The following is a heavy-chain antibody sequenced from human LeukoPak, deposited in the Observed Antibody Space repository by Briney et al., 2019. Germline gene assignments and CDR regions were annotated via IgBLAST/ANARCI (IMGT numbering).Heavy chain of an antibody. J-gene: IGHJ3*02. CDR1: GGTFSSYA. Sequence: SVKVSCKASGGTFSSYAISWVRQAPGQGLEWMGGIIPIFGTANYAQKFQGRVTITADKSTSTAYMELSSLRSEDTAVYYCARDRGYYDSSGYTGAYNSDAFDIWGQGTMVTVSS. V-gene: IGHV1-69*06. D-gene: IGHD3-22*01. CDR2: IIPIFGTA. CDR3: ARDRGYYDSSGYTGAYNSDAFDI.